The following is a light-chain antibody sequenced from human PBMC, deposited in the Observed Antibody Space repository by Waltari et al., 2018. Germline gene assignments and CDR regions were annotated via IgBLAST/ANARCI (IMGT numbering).Light chain of an antibody. CDR1: SSDIGTYNY. J-gene: IGLJ3*02. CDR2: DVN. Sequence: SALTQPASVSGSPGQSTPISCTGTSSDIGTYNYASWYHQHPGKAPKLMLYDVNNRPSGVSYRFSGSKSGNTASLTISGLQAEDEADYYCSSYSRITTSVVFGGGTKLTVL. CDR3: SSYSRITTSVV. V-gene: IGLV2-14*01.